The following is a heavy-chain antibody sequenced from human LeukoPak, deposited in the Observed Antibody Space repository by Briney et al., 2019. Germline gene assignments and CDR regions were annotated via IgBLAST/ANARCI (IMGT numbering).Heavy chain of an antibody. CDR2: ISAYNGNT. D-gene: IGHD5-18*01. J-gene: IGHJ6*02. V-gene: IGHV1-18*01. CDR1: GYTFTSYG. Sequence: ASVKVSCKASGYTFTSYGISWVRQAPGQGLEWMGWISAYNGNTNYAQKLQGRVTMTTDPSTSTAYLELRSMRSDDTAVYYCARRWDTAMVRDSGDPYYYYYYGMDVWGQGTTVTVSS. CDR3: ARRWDTAMVRDSGDPYYYYYYGMDV.